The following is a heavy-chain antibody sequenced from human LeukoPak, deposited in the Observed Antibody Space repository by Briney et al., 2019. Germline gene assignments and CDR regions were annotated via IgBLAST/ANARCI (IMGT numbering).Heavy chain of an antibody. CDR2: IYTGGTT. D-gene: IGHD3-16*01. V-gene: IGHV3-66*01. CDR3: ARDISRFGT. CDR1: GFTDSSSNY. Sequence: GRSLRLSCAASGFTDSSSNYMNWVRQAPGKGLEWVSGIYTGGTTYYTDSVKGRFTISRDNPNNTLYLQMHSLRAEDTAVYYCARDISRFGTWGRGTLVTVSS. J-gene: IGHJ5*02.